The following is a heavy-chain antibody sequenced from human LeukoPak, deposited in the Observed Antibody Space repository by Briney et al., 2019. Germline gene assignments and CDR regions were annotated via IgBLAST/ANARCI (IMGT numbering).Heavy chain of an antibody. J-gene: IGHJ6*03. V-gene: IGHV3-23*01. CDR3: AKGGTSNYYYYYYMDV. CDR1: GFTFSSYA. D-gene: IGHD1-14*01. Sequence: PGGSLRPSCAASGFTFSSYAMSWVRQAPGKGLEWVSAISGSGGSTYYADSVKGRFTISRDNSKNTLYLQMNSLRAEDTAVYYCAKGGTSNYYYYYYMDVWGKGTTATVSS. CDR2: ISGSGGST.